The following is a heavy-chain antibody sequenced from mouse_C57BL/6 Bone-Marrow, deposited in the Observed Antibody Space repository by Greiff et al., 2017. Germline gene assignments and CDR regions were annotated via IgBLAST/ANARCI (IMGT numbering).Heavy chain of an antibody. D-gene: IGHD1-1*01. Sequence: VQLKEPGAELVRPGASAKLSCPASGFNIKDDYMHWVKQRPDQGLEWIGWIDPENGDTDYASKFQGKATVTADTSSNTAYLHLSSLTSEDTAVYYCTSAVGYFDYWGQGTTLTVSS. CDR2: IDPENGDT. J-gene: IGHJ2*01. CDR3: TSAVGYFDY. V-gene: IGHV14-4*01. CDR1: GFNIKDDY.